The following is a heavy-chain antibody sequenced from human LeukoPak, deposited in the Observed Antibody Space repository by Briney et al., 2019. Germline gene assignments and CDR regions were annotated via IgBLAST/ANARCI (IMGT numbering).Heavy chain of an antibody. CDR1: GFTFSTSS. CDR2: IRGSSTTI. J-gene: IGHJ4*02. Sequence: PGGSLRLSCAASGFTFSTSSMNGVRQAPGKGLEWVSYIRGSSTTIYYADSVKGRFTVSRDNAQNSLYLQMNNLRAEDTAVYFCARDSRSHCGTDACYGPYFDYWGQGTLVTVSS. V-gene: IGHV3-48*01. CDR3: ARDSRSHCGTDACYGPYFDY. D-gene: IGHD2-2*01.